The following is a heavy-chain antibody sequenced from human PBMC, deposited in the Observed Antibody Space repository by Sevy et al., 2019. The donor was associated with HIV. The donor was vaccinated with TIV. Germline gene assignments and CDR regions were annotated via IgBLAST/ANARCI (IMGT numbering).Heavy chain of an antibody. Sequence: GGSLRLSCSASGFTVSINYMTWVRQAPGKGLEWVSVIYSDGTTHHGDSVKGRFTISRANSENTLYLQMNCLRVEDTAVYCCARGKGGYGYVLNYWGQGTLVTVSS. CDR3: ARGKGGYGYVLNY. V-gene: IGHV3-66*01. CDR2: IYSDGTT. J-gene: IGHJ4*02. D-gene: IGHD5-18*01. CDR1: GFTVSINY.